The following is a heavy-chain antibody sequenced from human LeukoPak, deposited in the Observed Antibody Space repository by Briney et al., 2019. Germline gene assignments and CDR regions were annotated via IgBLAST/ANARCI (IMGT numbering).Heavy chain of an antibody. CDR1: GGSLSTYY. D-gene: IGHD3-10*01. V-gene: IGHV4-59*01. Sequence: SETLSLTCTVSGGSLSTYYWSWIRQPPGKGLEWIGYIYYSGSTNYNPSLKSRVTISVDTSKNQFSLKLSSVTAADTALYYCARGSGLLPDWGQGTLVTVSS. CDR2: IYYSGST. J-gene: IGHJ1*01. CDR3: ARGSGLLPD.